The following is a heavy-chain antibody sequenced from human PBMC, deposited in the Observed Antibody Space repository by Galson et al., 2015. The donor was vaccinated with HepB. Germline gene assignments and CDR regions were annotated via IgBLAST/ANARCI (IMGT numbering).Heavy chain of an antibody. CDR3: ARLPITRSTRGYWYFDL. CDR2: IYYSGST. V-gene: IGHV4-59*08. CDR1: GGSTSSYY. J-gene: IGHJ2*01. D-gene: IGHD5-24*01. Sequence: ETLSLTCTVSGGSTSSYYWSWIRQPPGKGLEWIGYIYYSGSTNYNPSLKSRVTISVDRSKNHFSLKLSSVTAADTAVYYCARLPITRSTRGYWYFDLWGRGTLVTVSS.